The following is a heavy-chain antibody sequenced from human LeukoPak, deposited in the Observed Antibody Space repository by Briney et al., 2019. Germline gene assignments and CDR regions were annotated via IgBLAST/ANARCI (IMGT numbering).Heavy chain of an antibody. CDR3: ASLTMVRGVIWKDYYYYMDV. V-gene: IGHV4-34*01. J-gene: IGHJ6*03. CDR1: GGSFSGYY. D-gene: IGHD3-10*01. CDR2: INHSGST. Sequence: SETLSLTCAVYGGSFSGYYWSWIRQPPGKGLEWIGEINHSGSTNYNPSLKSRVTISVDTSKNQFSLKLSSVTAADTAVYYCASLTMVRGVIWKDYYYYMDVWGKGTTVTISS.